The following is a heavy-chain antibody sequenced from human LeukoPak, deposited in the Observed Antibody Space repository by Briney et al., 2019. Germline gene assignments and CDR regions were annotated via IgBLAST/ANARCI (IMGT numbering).Heavy chain of an antibody. CDR3: ARAGNYYGSGSPGYYMDV. D-gene: IGHD3-10*01. V-gene: IGHV4-4*07. Sequence: PSETLSLTCTVSGGSISSYYWSWIRQPAGKGLEWIGCIYTSGSTNYNPSLKSRVTMSVDTSKNQFSLKLSSVTAADTAVYYCARAGNYYGSGSPGYYMDVWGKGTTVTVSS. J-gene: IGHJ6*03. CDR1: GGSISSYY. CDR2: IYTSGST.